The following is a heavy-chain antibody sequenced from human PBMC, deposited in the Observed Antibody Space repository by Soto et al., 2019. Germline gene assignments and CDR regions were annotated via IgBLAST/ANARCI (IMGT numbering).Heavy chain of an antibody. J-gene: IGHJ3*02. V-gene: IGHV4-34*01. CDR2: MRHSGGT. D-gene: IGHD1-1*01. Sequence: QVQLQQWGAGLLKPSETLSLTCAVYGGFVSSGSYYWSWIRQPPGKGLEWLGEMRHSGGTHFTPPLKSRVTISVDTSKNQFSLKMSSVTAADTALYYCARVERGTATTVVAAFDIWGPGTMVTVSS. CDR1: GGFVSSGSYY. CDR3: ARVERGTATTVVAAFDI.